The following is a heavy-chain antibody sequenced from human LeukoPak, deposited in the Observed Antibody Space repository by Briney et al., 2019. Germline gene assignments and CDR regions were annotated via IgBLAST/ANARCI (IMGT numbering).Heavy chain of an antibody. Sequence: GGSLRLSCTTSGLTFSTSGFNWVRQAPGKGLEWVASIGPTGFDRYHADSIKGRFTISRDNANNFLYLQVDSLRAEDTAAYYCATETNGRHYDYWGQGTLLTVSS. J-gene: IGHJ4*02. CDR3: ATETNGRHYDY. CDR2: IGPTGFDR. D-gene: IGHD1-14*01. CDR1: GLTFSTSG. V-gene: IGHV3-21*06.